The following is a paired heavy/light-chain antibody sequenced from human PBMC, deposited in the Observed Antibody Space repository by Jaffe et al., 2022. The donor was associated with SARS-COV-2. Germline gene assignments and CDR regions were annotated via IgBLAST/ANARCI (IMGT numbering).Light chain of an antibody. V-gene: IGKV1-39*01. CDR2: AAS. CDR3: QQSYSTPYT. CDR1: QSISIY. J-gene: IGKJ2*01. Sequence: DIQMTQSPSSLSASVGDRVTITCRASQSISIYLNWYQQKPGKAPKLLIYAASSLQSGVPSGFSGSGSGTDFALTISSLQPEDFATYYCQQSYSTPYTFGQGTKLEIK.
Heavy chain of an antibody. CDR1: GGSISSYY. V-gene: IGHV4-59*01. D-gene: IGHD3-10*01. CDR2: IYYSGST. J-gene: IGHJ4*02. Sequence: QVQLQESGPGLVKPSETLSLTCTVSGGSISSYYWSWIRQPPGKGLEWIGYIYYSGSTNYNPSLKSRVTISVDTSKNQFSLKLSSVTAADRAVYYCARVGNSGWGLFDYWGQGTLVTVSS. CDR3: ARVGNSGWGLFDY.